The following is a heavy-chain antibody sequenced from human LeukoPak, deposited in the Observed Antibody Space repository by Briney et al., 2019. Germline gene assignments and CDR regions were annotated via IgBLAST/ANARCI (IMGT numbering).Heavy chain of an antibody. CDR3: ARSDGIGTTDY. Sequence: GGSLRLSCAASGFAFSVYWMSWVRQAPGKGLEWVANINHDGSATWYVDSATCRFTFSRDNAKNSLYLQMNSLRVENTAVYYCARSDGIGTTDYWGQGTLVAVSS. D-gene: IGHD1-7*01. J-gene: IGHJ4*02. V-gene: IGHV3-7*01. CDR1: GFAFSVYW. CDR2: INHDGSAT.